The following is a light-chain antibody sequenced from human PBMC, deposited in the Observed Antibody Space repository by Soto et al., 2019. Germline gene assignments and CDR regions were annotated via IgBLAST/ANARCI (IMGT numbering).Light chain of an antibody. CDR1: QSVRSDY. V-gene: IGKV3-20*01. CDR3: QQYGVAPGT. CDR2: GAS. J-gene: IGKJ1*01. Sequence: DIVLTQSPGTLSLSPGERATLSCRASQSVRSDYLAWYQQKPGQTPRLLVYGASNRATGIPDRFSASGSGTVFTLTISRLEPEDFAVYYCQQYGVAPGTFGQGTKLEI.